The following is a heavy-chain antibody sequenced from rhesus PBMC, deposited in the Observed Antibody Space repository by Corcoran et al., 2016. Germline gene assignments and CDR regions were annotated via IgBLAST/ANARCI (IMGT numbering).Heavy chain of an antibody. V-gene: IGHV4-165*01. D-gene: IGHD6-31*01. CDR3: ARGIAAAGT. CDR2: IVGGSGSN. J-gene: IGHJ4*01. CDR1: GGSLRSNC. Sequence: QVQLQESGPGVVKPSETVSLPCAVSGGSLRSNCWRWLRHAPGQGLGWSGYIVGGSGSNSYNPSLKSRVTISTDTSKNQVSLKLSSVTAADTAVYYCARGIAAAGTWGQGVLVTVSS.